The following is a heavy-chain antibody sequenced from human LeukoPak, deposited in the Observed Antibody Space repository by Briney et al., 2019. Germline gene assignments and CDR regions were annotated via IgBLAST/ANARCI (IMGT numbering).Heavy chain of an antibody. CDR2: ISGGGGNT. CDR1: GFTFSSYA. D-gene: IGHD6-13*01. Sequence: GGSLRLSCAASGFTFSSYAMSWVRQAPGKGLEWVSSISGGGGNTYFADSVKGRFTISRDNSKNTLYLQMNSLRAEDTALYYCGRGGSSWLYFFEYWGQGTPVTVSS. J-gene: IGHJ4*02. V-gene: IGHV3-23*01. CDR3: GRGGSSWLYFFEY.